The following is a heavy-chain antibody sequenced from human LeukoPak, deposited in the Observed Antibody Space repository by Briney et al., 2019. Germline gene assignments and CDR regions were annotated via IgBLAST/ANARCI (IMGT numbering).Heavy chain of an antibody. CDR3: AKDPGKFWSGHDY. Sequence: GGSLRLSCAASGFTFSGFWMSWVRQTPGKGLEWVANIRQDGSEKYYVDSVKGRFTISRDNAKNSLSLQMNSLRGEDTAVYYCAKDPGKFWSGHDYWGQGALVTVSS. V-gene: IGHV3-7*01. CDR1: GFTFSGFW. D-gene: IGHD3-3*01. CDR2: IRQDGSEK. J-gene: IGHJ4*02.